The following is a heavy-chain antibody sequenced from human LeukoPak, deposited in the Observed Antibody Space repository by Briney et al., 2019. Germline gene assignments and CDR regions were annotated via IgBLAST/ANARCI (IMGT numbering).Heavy chain of an antibody. V-gene: IGHV3-64*04. Sequence: GGSLRLSCSASGFTFSSYAMHWVRQAPGKGLEYVSAISSNGGSTYYADSVKGRFTISRDNAKNSLYLQMNSLRAEDTAIYYCTRVGYIDEGIDYWGQGTLVTVSS. D-gene: IGHD5-24*01. CDR1: GFTFSSYA. CDR2: ISSNGGST. CDR3: TRVGYIDEGIDY. J-gene: IGHJ4*02.